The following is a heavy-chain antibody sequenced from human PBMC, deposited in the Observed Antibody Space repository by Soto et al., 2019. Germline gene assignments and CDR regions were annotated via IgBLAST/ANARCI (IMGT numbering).Heavy chain of an antibody. Sequence: QVQLVQSGAEVRTPGASVKVSCKASGYTFTSYDINWVRQATGQGPEWMGWMNPDSGNTGYVQKFQGRATMTRNTAISTAYMELSSLRSEDTAVYYCARSVGDSNVNFDYRGQGTLVTVSS. D-gene: IGHD3-3*01. V-gene: IGHV1-8*01. CDR2: MNPDSGNT. CDR3: ARSVGDSNVNFDY. J-gene: IGHJ4*02. CDR1: GYTFTSYD.